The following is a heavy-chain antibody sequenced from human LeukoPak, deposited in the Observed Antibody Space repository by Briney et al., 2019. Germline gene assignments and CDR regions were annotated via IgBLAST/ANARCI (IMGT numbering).Heavy chain of an antibody. CDR3: ARGRRYYYGSGPLDY. J-gene: IGHJ4*02. D-gene: IGHD3-10*01. CDR2: IYHSGST. V-gene: IGHV4-38-2*02. Sequence: SETLSLTCTVSGYSISSGYYWGWIRQPPGKGLEWIGSIYHSGSTYYNPSFKSRVTISVDTSKNQFSLKLSSVTAADTAVYYCARGRRYYYGSGPLDYWGQGTLVTVSS. CDR1: GYSISSGYY.